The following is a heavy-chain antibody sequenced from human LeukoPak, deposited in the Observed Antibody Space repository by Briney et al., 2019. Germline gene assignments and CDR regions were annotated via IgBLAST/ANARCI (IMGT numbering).Heavy chain of an antibody. CDR2: INANSGGT. V-gene: IGHV1-2*02. Sequence: ASVKVSCKASGYTFTGYYMHWVRQAPGQGLEWMGWINANSGGTNYAQKFQGRVTMTRDTSISTAYMELGRLRSDDTAVYYCARDASGAPYNWFDPWGQGTLVTVSS. CDR3: ARDASGAPYNWFDP. CDR1: GYTFTGYY. J-gene: IGHJ5*02.